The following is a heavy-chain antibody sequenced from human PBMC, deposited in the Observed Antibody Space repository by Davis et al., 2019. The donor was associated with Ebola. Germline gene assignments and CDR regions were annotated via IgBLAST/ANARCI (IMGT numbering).Heavy chain of an antibody. CDR1: GGSISSSNW. Sequence: PSETLSLTCTVSGGSISSSNWWSWVRQPPGKGLEWIGEIYHSGSTNYNPSLKSRVTISVDKSKNQFSLKLSSVTAAGTAVYYCARTPWGVAGNPYYYYYYMDVWGKGTTVTVSS. J-gene: IGHJ6*03. CDR2: IYHSGST. V-gene: IGHV4-4*02. D-gene: IGHD3-16*01. CDR3: ARTPWGVAGNPYYYYYYMDV.